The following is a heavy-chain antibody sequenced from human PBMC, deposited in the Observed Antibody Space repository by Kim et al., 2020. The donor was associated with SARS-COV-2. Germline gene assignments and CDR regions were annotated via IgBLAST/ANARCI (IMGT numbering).Heavy chain of an antibody. CDR1: GFTFSSYA. D-gene: IGHD3-3*01. J-gene: IGHJ6*02. CDR2: ISGSGGST. CDR3: AKAYYDFWSGYPSRYYYGMDV. V-gene: IGHV3-23*01. Sequence: GGSLRLSCAASGFTFSSYAMSWVRQAPGKGLEWVSAISGSGGSTYYADSVKGRFTISRDNSKNTLYLQMNSLRAEDTAVYYCAKAYYDFWSGYPSRYYYGMDVWGQGTTVTVSS.